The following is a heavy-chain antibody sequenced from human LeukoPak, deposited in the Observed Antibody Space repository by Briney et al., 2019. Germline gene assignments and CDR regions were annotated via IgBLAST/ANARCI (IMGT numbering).Heavy chain of an antibody. CDR1: GGSVSSGGYS. Sequence: SETLSLTCTVSGGSVSSGGYSWSWIRQPPGKGLEWIGYIYHSGSTYYNPSLKSRVTISVDRPKNQFSLKLSSVTAADTAVYYCARAYSSGWYYFDYWGQGTLVTVSS. CDR2: IYHSGST. J-gene: IGHJ4*02. V-gene: IGHV4-30-2*01. D-gene: IGHD6-19*01. CDR3: ARAYSSGWYYFDY.